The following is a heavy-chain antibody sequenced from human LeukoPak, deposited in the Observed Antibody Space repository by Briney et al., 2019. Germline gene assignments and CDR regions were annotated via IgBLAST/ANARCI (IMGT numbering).Heavy chain of an antibody. Sequence: GGSLRLSCAASGFTFSSYAMSWVRQAPRKGLKWVSDICGSGGSTFYADSVKGRFTISRDNSKNTLYLQVNSLRAEDTAVYYCAKGHNLNVGYGMDVWGLGTTVTVSS. CDR3: AKGHNLNVGYGMDV. CDR2: ICGSGGST. CDR1: GFTFSSYA. J-gene: IGHJ6*02. D-gene: IGHD1-1*01. V-gene: IGHV3-23*01.